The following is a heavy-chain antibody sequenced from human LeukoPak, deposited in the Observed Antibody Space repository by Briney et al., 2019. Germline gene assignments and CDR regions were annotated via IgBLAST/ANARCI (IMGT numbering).Heavy chain of an antibody. CDR1: GFTFSSYA. Sequence: GGSLRLSFAASGFTFSSYAMSWVRQAPGKGLEWISAISGSGGNTYYADSVKGQLTISRDNSKNTLFLQMNSLRVEDTAVYYCAKEDPIVSVGFDYWGQGTLVTVSS. CDR2: ISGSGGNT. D-gene: IGHD2-15*01. V-gene: IGHV3-23*01. J-gene: IGHJ4*02. CDR3: AKEDPIVSVGFDY.